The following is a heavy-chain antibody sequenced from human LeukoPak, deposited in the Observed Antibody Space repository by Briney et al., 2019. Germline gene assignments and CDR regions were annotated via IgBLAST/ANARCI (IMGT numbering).Heavy chain of an antibody. Sequence: GASVKVSCKASGYTFTSYGIIWVRQAPGQGLQWMGWISAHNGNTNYAQKLQGRVTMTTDTSTRTVYMDLRSLRSDDTAVYYCARAQTTLLLDYWGQGTLVTVSS. V-gene: IGHV1-18*01. CDR3: ARAQTTLLLDY. CDR1: GYTFTSYG. CDR2: ISAHNGNT. J-gene: IGHJ4*02. D-gene: IGHD4-11*01.